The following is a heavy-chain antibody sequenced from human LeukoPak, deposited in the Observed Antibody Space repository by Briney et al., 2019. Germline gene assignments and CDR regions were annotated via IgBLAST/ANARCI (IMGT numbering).Heavy chain of an antibody. Sequence: SETLSLTCTVSGASMSSSFWIGVRQSAGKGLEWIGHVFTTGGTNYNPSLKSRVSISVDKSKNRVSLKLTSVTAADTAVYFCARTSGSYSHPYYYYYYMDIWGSGTTVTVSS. CDR3: ARTSGSYSHPYYYYYYMDI. CDR1: GASMSSSF. J-gene: IGHJ6*03. V-gene: IGHV4-4*07. CDR2: VFTTGGT. D-gene: IGHD3-10*01.